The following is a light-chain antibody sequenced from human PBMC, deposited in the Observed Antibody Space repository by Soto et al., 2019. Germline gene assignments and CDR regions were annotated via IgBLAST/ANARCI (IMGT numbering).Light chain of an antibody. J-gene: IGKJ5*01. Sequence: EIVLTQSPGTLSLSPGERVTLSCRASQSVSSSYLAWYQQKPGQAPRLLIYGATSRATGIPERFSGSGSGTAFILTISRLEPEDFAVYYCQQYGSSPPITFGQGTRLEIK. CDR2: GAT. CDR3: QQYGSSPPIT. V-gene: IGKV3-20*01. CDR1: QSVSSSY.